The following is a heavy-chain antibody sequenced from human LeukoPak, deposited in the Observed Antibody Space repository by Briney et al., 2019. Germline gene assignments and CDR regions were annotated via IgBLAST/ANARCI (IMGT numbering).Heavy chain of an antibody. Sequence: PGGSLRLSCAASGFTFSSYGMHWVSQAPGKGLEWVSAISGSGGSTYYADSVKGRFTISRDNSKNTLYLQMNSLRAEDTAVYYCAQTTGYSSGWYHYWGQGTLVTVSS. D-gene: IGHD6-19*01. J-gene: IGHJ4*02. V-gene: IGHV3-23*01. CDR3: AQTTGYSSGWYHY. CDR1: GFTFSSYG. CDR2: ISGSGGST.